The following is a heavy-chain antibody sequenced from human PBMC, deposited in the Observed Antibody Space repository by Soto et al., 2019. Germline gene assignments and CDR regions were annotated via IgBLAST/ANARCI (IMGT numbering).Heavy chain of an antibody. CDR3: AREGAAAGVNYYYGMDV. D-gene: IGHD6-13*01. CDR1: GFTFSSYS. CDR2: ISSSSSYI. Sequence: EVQLVESGGGLVKPGGSLRLSCAASGFTFSSYSMNWVRQAPGKGLEWVSSISSSSSYIYYADSVKGRFTISRDNAXNSXYLQMNSLRAEDTAVYYCAREGAAAGVNYYYGMDVWGQGTTVTVSS. J-gene: IGHJ6*02. V-gene: IGHV3-21*01.